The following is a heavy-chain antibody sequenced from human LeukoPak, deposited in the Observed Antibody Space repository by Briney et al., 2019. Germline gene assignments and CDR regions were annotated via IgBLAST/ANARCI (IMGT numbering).Heavy chain of an antibody. CDR2: ISISGSTI. V-gene: IGHV3-11*04. J-gene: IGHJ4*02. D-gene: IGHD2-15*01. CDR3: VRPELPGWSVLFDF. CDR1: GFTFSDYY. Sequence: GGSLRLSCAASGFTFSDYYMSWIRQAPGKGLEWVSYISISGSTIYYADSVKGRFTISRDNAKNSLYLQMNSLRAEDTAVYFCVRPELPGWSVLFDFWGQGTLVTVSS.